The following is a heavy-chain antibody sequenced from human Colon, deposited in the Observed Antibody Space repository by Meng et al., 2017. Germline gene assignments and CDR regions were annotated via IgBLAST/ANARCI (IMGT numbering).Heavy chain of an antibody. CDR1: GGSISSGDSY. J-gene: IGHJ5*02. Sequence: QLRWQEPGPGLVHPSQPLSPPCTVSGGSISSGDSYWSWVRQPPGKGLEWIVYIYYSGSTYSNASLKSRVTISIDRSKNQFSLKLSSVTAADTAVYYCARGRYSGYLPWGQRTLVTVSS. CDR3: ARGRYSGYLP. CDR2: IYYSGST. V-gene: IGHV4-30-4*01. D-gene: IGHD5-12*01.